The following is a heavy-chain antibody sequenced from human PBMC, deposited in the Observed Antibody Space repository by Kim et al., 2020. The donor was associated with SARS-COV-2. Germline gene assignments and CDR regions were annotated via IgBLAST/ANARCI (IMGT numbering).Heavy chain of an antibody. J-gene: IGHJ4*02. CDR1: GFTFSNYD. V-gene: IGHV3-13*01. Sequence: GGSLRLSCAASGFTFSNYDMHWVCQPTGKGLEWVSGIGTAGDTYYEGSVKGRFTISRENVKNSLYLQMNSLRAGDTAVYYCARLFKEYSGYPFYFDYWGQGALVAVSS. D-gene: IGHD5-12*01. CDR3: ARLFKEYSGYPFYFDY. CDR2: IGTAGDT.